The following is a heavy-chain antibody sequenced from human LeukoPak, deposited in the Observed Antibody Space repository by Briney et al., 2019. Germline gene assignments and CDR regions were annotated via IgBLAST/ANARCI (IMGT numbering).Heavy chain of an antibody. CDR1: GGTFSSYA. J-gene: IGHJ4*02. Sequence: ASVKVSCKASGGTFSSYAISWVRQAPGQGLEWMGGIIPIFGTANYAQKFQGRVTITADESTSTAYMELSSLRSEDTAVYYCARFVYDKNCGGDCYSDYWGQGTLVTVSS. CDR2: IIPIFGTA. CDR3: ARFVYDKNCGGDCYSDY. D-gene: IGHD2-21*02. V-gene: IGHV1-69*13.